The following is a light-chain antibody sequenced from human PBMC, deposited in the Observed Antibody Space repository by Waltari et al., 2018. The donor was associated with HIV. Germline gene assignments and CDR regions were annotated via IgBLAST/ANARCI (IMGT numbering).Light chain of an antibody. CDR1: SSNSGNNF. V-gene: IGLV1-51*01. CDR3: GTWDPRLGSAV. Sequence: QSVLTQPPSVSAAPGPKVTISCPLSSNSGNNFVSWYQHLPGAAPKLLIYDNNNRPSGISDRFSGSKSGTSATLGITGLQTGDEADYYCGTWDPRLGSAVFGGGTKLTVL. CDR2: DNN. J-gene: IGLJ3*02.